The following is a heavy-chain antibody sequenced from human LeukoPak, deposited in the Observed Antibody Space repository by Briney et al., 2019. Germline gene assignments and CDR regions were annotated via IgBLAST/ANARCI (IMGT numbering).Heavy chain of an antibody. CDR1: RLPFGSYC. V-gene: IGHV3-23*01. CDR3: AKSYCGGDCG. Sequence: GGSVRLSCAVSRLPFGSYCMTWVRQAPGKGLKWVSGITGNGVYTYYADSVKGRFTISRDNSKSTLSLQMNSLRAEDTAVYYCAKSYCGGDCGWGPGTLVTVSS. D-gene: IGHD2-21*02. J-gene: IGHJ4*02. CDR2: ITGNGVYT.